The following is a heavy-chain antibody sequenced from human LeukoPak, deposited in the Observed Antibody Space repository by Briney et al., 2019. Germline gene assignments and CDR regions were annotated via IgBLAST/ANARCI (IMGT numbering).Heavy chain of an antibody. V-gene: IGHV1-2*04. J-gene: IGHJ4*02. D-gene: IGHD5-18*01. CDR2: INPNSGGT. CDR3: ARPTDNYGFGY. Sequence: WASVKVSCKASGYTFTGYYMHWVRQAPGQGLEWMGWINPNSGGTNYAQKFQGWVTMTRDTSISTAYMELSRLRSDDTAVYYCARPTDNYGFGYWGQGTLVTVSS. CDR1: GYTFTGYY.